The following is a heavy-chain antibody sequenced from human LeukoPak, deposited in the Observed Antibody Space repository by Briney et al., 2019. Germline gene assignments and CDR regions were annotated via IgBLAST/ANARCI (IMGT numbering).Heavy chain of an antibody. CDR1: GFTFSSYA. CDR3: AKDMVGGTSRPLPAGPSKQWLGSPNY. CDR2: ISGSGGST. V-gene: IGHV3-23*01. Sequence: GGSLRLSCAASGFTFSSYAMSWVRQAPGKGLEWVSAISGSGGSTYYADSVKGRFTISRDNSKNTLYLQMNSLRAEDTAVYYCAKDMVGGTSRPLPAGPSKQWLGSPNYWGQGTLVTVSS. D-gene: IGHD6-19*01. J-gene: IGHJ4*02.